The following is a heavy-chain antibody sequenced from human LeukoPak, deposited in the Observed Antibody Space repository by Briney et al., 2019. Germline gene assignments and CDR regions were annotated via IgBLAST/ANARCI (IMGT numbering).Heavy chain of an antibody. CDR1: GFTFSSYA. CDR3: ARARVGPAAITDY. J-gene: IGHJ4*02. CDR2: ISYDGSNK. D-gene: IGHD2-2*01. Sequence: GRSLRLSCAASGFTFSSYAMHWVRQAPGKGLEWVAVISYDGSNKYYADSVKGRFTISRDNSKNTLYLQMNSLRAEDTAVYYCARARVGPAAITDYWGQGTLVTVSS. V-gene: IGHV3-30-3*01.